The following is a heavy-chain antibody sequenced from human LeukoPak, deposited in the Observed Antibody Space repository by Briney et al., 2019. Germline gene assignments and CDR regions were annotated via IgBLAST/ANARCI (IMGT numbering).Heavy chain of an antibody. D-gene: IGHD6-13*01. J-gene: IGHJ4*02. CDR2: IYYSGST. CDR3: ARLREAAAGLDY. V-gene: IGHV4-59*08. CDR1: GGSISSYY. Sequence: PSETLSLTCTVSGGSISSYYWSWIRQPPGKGLEWIGYIYYSGSTNYSPSLKSRVTISVDTSKNQFSLKLSSVTAADTAVYYCARLREAAAGLDYWGQGTLVTVSS.